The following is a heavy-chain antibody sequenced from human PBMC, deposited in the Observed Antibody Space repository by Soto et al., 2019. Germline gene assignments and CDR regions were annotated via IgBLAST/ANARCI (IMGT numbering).Heavy chain of an antibody. CDR1: GFTFSSYA. J-gene: IGHJ6*02. D-gene: IGHD3-3*01. CDR3: VKHSLRVLQWSTGCGEFRIDV. Sequence: GGSLRLSCAAPGFTFSSYAMSWVRQAPGKGLEWVSAISGSGGNTYYADSGKGRFTISRDKSKNTLYLPMNSLRAEDTAVYYCVKHSLRVLQWSTGCGEFRIDVWGQGTTVTVSS. CDR2: ISGSGGNT. V-gene: IGHV3-23*01.